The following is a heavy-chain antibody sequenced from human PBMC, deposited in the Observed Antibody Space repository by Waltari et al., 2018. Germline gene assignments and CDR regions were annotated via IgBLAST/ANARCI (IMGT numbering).Heavy chain of an antibody. V-gene: IGHV3-48*03. Sequence: EVQLVESGGGLVQPGGSLSLSCAASGFTFSSYELNWVRQAPGKGLEWVSYISRSGSSIYYADSVKGRFTISRDNAKNSLYLQMNSLRAEDTAVYYCASLGYGDYVAAFDIWGQGTMVTVSS. CDR1: GFTFSSYE. D-gene: IGHD4-17*01. J-gene: IGHJ3*02. CDR2: ISRSGSSI. CDR3: ASLGYGDYVAAFDI.